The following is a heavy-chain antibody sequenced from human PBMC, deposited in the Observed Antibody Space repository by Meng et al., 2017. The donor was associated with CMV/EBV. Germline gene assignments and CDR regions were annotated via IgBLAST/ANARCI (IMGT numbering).Heavy chain of an antibody. D-gene: IGHD3-22*01. J-gene: IGHJ4*02. V-gene: IGHV4-38-2*02. CDR2: IYHSGST. CDR3: ARAGYYYDSSGYIDY. CDR1: GYSTSSGYY. Sequence: SETLSLTCTVSGYSTSSGYYWGWIRQPPGKGLEWIGSIYHSGSTYYNPSLKSRVTISVDTSKNQFSLKLSSVTAADTAVYYCARAGYYYDSSGYIDYWGQGTLVTVSS.